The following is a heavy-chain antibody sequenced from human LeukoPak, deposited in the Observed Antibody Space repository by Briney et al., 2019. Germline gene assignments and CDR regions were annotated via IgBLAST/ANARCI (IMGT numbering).Heavy chain of an antibody. V-gene: IGHV3-30*02. D-gene: IGHD3-10*01. CDR2: IRYDGSNK. Sequence: AGGSLRLSCAASGFTFSSYGMHWVRQAPGKGLEWVAFIRYDGSNKYYADSVKGRFTISRDSSKNTLYLQMSSLRAEDTAVYYCAKRRGQSHPHYYFDSWGQGTLVTVSS. CDR1: GFTFSSYG. CDR3: AKRRGQSHPHYYFDS. J-gene: IGHJ4*02.